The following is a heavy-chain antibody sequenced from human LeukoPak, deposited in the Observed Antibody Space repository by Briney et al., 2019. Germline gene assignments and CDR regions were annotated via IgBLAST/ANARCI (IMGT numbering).Heavy chain of an antibody. CDR3: ARVGSYYGGSAFDI. V-gene: IGHV4-59*01. D-gene: IGHD3-10*01. CDR2: IYYIGTT. J-gene: IGHJ3*02. CDR1: GGSISSYY. Sequence: PSETLSLTCTVSGGSISSYYWSWIRQPPGKGLEWIGYIYYIGTTNYNPSLKSRVTISVDTSKNQFSLKLSSVTAADTAVYYCARVGSYYGGSAFDIWGQGTMVSVSS.